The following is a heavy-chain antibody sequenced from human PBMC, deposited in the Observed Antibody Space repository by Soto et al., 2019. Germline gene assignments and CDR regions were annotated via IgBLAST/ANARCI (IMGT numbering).Heavy chain of an antibody. D-gene: IGHD3-22*01. J-gene: IGHJ4*02. CDR3: ARTYYYENSGYPDY. CDR1: GGSFSGCY. V-gene: IGHV4-34*01. CDR2: INHSGST. Sequence: SETLSLTCAVYGGSFSGCYWSWIRQPPGKGLEWIGEINHSGSTNYNPSLKSRVTISVDTSKNQFSLKLSSVTAADTAVYYCARTYYYENSGYPDYWGQGTLVT.